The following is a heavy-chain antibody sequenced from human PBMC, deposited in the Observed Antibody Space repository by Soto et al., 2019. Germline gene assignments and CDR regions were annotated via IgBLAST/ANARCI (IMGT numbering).Heavy chain of an antibody. CDR1: GASISSGTYY. V-gene: IGHV4-31*03. CDR2: IYYSGST. Sequence: QVQLQESGPGLVKPSQTLSLTCTVSGASISSGTYYWTWIRQHPGKGLEWIGYIYYSGSTYYNPSLRRRLTMSVDTSTNQFSLKLSSVTAADTAVYFCARDRHGDEIDYWGQGTLVTVSS. D-gene: IGHD4-17*01. J-gene: IGHJ4*02. CDR3: ARDRHGDEIDY.